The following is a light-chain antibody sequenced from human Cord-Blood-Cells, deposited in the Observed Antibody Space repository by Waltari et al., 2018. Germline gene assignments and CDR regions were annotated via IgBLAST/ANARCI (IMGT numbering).Light chain of an antibody. CDR2: AAS. Sequence: DIQLTQSPSFLSASVGVRVTITCRASQGIRSYLAWYQQKPGKAPKLLIYAASTLQSGVPSRFSGSGSGTEFTLTISSLQPEDFATYYCQQLNSYPRTFGQGTKLEIK. J-gene: IGKJ2*01. CDR1: QGIRSY. CDR3: QQLNSYPRT. V-gene: IGKV1-9*01.